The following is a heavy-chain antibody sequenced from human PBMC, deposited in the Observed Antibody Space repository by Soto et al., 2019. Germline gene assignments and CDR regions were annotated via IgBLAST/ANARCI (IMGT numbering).Heavy chain of an antibody. J-gene: IGHJ4*02. CDR1: GGSFSAYY. Sequence: QVLLQQWGAGLLKPSETLSLTCAVYGGSFSAYYWSWIRQPPGKGLEWIGEIKHSGSTNYNPSLKSRVTISVDTSKNQCSLKLSSVTAADTAVYYCARTSRFEYWGQGTLVTVSS. D-gene: IGHD6-6*01. CDR2: IKHSGST. V-gene: IGHV4-34*01. CDR3: ARTSRFEY.